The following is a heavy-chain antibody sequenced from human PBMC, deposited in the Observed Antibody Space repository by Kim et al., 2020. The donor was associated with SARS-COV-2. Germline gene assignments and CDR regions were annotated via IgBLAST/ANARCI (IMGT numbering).Heavy chain of an antibody. D-gene: IGHD3-22*01. Sequence: SVKGRFTISRDNAKNHLYLQMNSLRPEDTAVYYCARAGDYDRSGYYGFCHHWGQGALVTVSS. CDR3: ARAGDYDRSGYYGFCHH. J-gene: IGHJ1*01. V-gene: IGHV3-74*01.